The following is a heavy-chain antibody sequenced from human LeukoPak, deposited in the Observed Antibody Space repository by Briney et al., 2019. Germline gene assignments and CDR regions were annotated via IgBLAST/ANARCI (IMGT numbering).Heavy chain of an antibody. D-gene: IGHD2-2*01. Sequence: ASVKVSCKASGYTFTGYYMHWVRQAPGQGLEWMGWINPNSGGTNYAQKFQGRVTMTRDTSISTAYMELSRLRSDDTAVYYCARAGLDPLVVVPLGSFGGQGTMVTVSS. J-gene: IGHJ3*01. CDR2: INPNSGGT. CDR3: ARAGLDPLVVVPLGSF. CDR1: GYTFTGYY. V-gene: IGHV1-2*02.